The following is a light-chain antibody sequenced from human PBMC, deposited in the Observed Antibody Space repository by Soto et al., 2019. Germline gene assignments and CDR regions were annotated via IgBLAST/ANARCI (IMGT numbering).Light chain of an antibody. V-gene: IGKV1-5*03. CDR1: QSISSW. Sequence: DIQMTQSPSTLSASVGDRVTITCLASQSISSWLAWYQQKPGKAPKLLIYKASSLESGVPSRFSGSGSGTEFTLTISSLQPDDFATYYCQQAYTFGQGTKLEIK. CDR2: KAS. CDR3: QQAYT. J-gene: IGKJ2*01.